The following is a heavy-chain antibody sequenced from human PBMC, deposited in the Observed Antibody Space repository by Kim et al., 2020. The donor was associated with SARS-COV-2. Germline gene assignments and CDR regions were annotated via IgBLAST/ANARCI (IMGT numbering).Heavy chain of an antibody. D-gene: IGHD2-15*01. CDR3: ARGGIVVVVAATITGPDSYNWFDP. V-gene: IGHV4-34*01. J-gene: IGHJ5*02. CDR1: GVSFSGSY. CDR2: INHSGST. Sequence: SETLSLTCAGYGVSFSGSYWSGIRQPPGKGLEGIGAINHSGSTNYNPSLKSRVTISVDTSKNQFSLKLSSVTAADTAVYYCARGGIVVVVAATITGPDSYNWFDPWGQGTLVPVSS.